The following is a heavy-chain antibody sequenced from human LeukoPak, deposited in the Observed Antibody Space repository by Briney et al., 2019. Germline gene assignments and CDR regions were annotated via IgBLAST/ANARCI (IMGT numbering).Heavy chain of an antibody. CDR2: IRYDGSNK. D-gene: IGHD4-17*01. CDR1: GFTFSSYG. V-gene: IGHV3-30*02. CDR3: ARYYGDYDAFDI. J-gene: IGHJ3*02. Sequence: GGSLRLSCAASGFTFSSYGMHWVRQAPGKGLEWVAFIRYDGSNKYYADSVKGRFTISRDNAKNSLYLQMNSLRAEDMALYYCARYYGDYDAFDIWGQGTMVTVSS.